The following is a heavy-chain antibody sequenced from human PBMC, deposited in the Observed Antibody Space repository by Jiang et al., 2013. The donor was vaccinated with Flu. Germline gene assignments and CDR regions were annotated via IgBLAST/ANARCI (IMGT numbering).Heavy chain of an antibody. Sequence: SVSSNSAAWNWIRQSPSRGLEWLGRTYYRSKWYNDYAVSVKSRITVNPDTSKNQFSLQLNSVTPEDTAVYYCARDQRLGTSGYYRGWFDPWGQGTLVTVSS. J-gene: IGHJ5*02. CDR3: ARDQRLGTSGYYRGWFDP. D-gene: IGHD3-22*01. V-gene: IGHV6-1*01. CDR2: TYYRSKWYN. CDR1: SVSSNSAA.